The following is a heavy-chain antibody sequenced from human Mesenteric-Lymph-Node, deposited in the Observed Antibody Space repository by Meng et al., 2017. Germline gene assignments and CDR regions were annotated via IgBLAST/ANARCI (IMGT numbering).Heavy chain of an antibody. J-gene: IGHJ4*02. V-gene: IGHV3-21*01. CDR1: GFTFSSYS. Sequence: EGRVVEAGGGLVKPGGSLRLSCAASGFTFSSYSMNWVRQAPGKGLEWVSSISSTSSYIKYADSVKGRFTISRDNAKNSLYLQMNSLRAEDTAVYYCARESLGYYFDYWGQGTLVTVFS. CDR3: ARESLGYYFDY. CDR2: ISSTSSYI. D-gene: IGHD7-27*01.